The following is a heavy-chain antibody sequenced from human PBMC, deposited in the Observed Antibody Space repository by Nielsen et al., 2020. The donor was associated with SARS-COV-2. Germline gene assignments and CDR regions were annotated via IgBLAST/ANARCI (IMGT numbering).Heavy chain of an antibody. Sequence: GSLTLSCTVSGGSISSYYWSWIRQPPGKGLEWIGYIYYSGSTNYNPSLKSRVTISVDTSKNQFSLKLSSVTAAYTAVYYCAKHGRDSSGYYSVYWGQGTLVTVSS. CDR1: GGSISSYY. J-gene: IGHJ4*02. CDR2: IYYSGST. V-gene: IGHV4-59*01. D-gene: IGHD3-22*01. CDR3: AKHGRDSSGYYSVY.